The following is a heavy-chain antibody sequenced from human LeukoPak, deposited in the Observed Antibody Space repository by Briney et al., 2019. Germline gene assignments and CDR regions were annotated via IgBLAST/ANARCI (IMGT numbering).Heavy chain of an antibody. CDR2: INAGNGNT. CDR3: ARDHYDSSGYYLYAFDI. V-gene: IGHV1-3*01. Sequence: ASVTVSCKASGYTFTSYAMHWVRQAPGQRLEWMGWINAGNGNTKYSQKFQGRVTITRDTSASTAYMELSSLRSEDTAVYYCARDHYDSSGYYLYAFDIWGQGTMVTVSS. D-gene: IGHD3-22*01. CDR1: GYTFTSYA. J-gene: IGHJ3*02.